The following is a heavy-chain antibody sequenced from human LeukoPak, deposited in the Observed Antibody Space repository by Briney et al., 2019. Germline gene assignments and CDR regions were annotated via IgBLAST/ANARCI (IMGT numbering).Heavy chain of an antibody. Sequence: PGGSLRFSCAASGFTFSSYWMSWVRQAPGKGLEWVANIKEDGSERNYVDSVKGRFTISRDDAKKSLFLQMNSLRAEDTAVYYCATMIFGGGFDYWGQGTLVTVSS. D-gene: IGHD3/OR15-3a*01. V-gene: IGHV3-7*01. CDR2: IKEDGSER. J-gene: IGHJ4*02. CDR3: ATMIFGGGFDY. CDR1: GFTFSSYW.